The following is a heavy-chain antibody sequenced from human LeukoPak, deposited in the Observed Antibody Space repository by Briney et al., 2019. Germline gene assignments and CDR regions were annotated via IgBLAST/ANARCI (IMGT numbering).Heavy chain of an antibody. V-gene: IGHV3-21*01. CDR2: ISSSSSYI. CDR3: ARDSGGYYKWGLDY. J-gene: IGHJ4*02. Sequence: PGGSLRLSCAASGFTFSSYSMNWVRQAPGKGLEWVSSISSSSSYIYYADSVKGRFTISRDNAKNSLYLQMNSLRAEDTAVYYCARDSGGYYKWGLDYWGQGTLVTVSS. CDR1: GFTFSSYS. D-gene: IGHD3-10*01.